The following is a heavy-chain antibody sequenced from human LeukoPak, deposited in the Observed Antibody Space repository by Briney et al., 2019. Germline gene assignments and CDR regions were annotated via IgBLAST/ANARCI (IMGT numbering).Heavy chain of an antibody. CDR1: GYTFTSYA. CDR2: INAGNDNT. CDR3: ARDLGYCTGGTCYPNWFDP. Sequence: ASVKVSCKASGYTFTSYAMHWVRQAPGQRLKWMGWINAGNDNTKYSQKFQGRVTITRDTSASTAYMELSSLRSEDTAVYYCARDLGYCTGGTCYPNWFDPWGQRTLVTVSS. J-gene: IGHJ5*02. D-gene: IGHD2-15*01. V-gene: IGHV1-3*01.